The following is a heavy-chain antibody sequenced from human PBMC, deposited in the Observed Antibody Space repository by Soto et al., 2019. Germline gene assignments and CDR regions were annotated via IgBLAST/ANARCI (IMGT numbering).Heavy chain of an antibody. CDR3: AKENYDILTGYYRPLYYYYGMDV. J-gene: IGHJ6*02. CDR2: ISGSGGST. Sequence: HPGGSLRLSCAASGFTFSSYAMSWVRQAPGKGLEWVSAISGSGGSTYYADSVKGRFTISRDNSKNTLYLQMNSLRAEDTAVYYCAKENYDILTGYYRPLYYYYGMDVWGQGTTVTVSS. D-gene: IGHD3-9*01. V-gene: IGHV3-23*01. CDR1: GFTFSSYA.